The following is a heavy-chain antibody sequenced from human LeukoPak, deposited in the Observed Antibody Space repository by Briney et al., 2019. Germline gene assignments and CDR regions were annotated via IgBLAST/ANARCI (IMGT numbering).Heavy chain of an antibody. CDR1: GGSISSYH. V-gene: IGHV4-59*01. CDR2: IYYSGST. J-gene: IGHJ4*02. D-gene: IGHD3-9*01. CDR3: ARGFYDILTGFDY. Sequence: SETLSLTCTVSGGSISSYHWSWLPQPPGKGLEWGGYIYYSGSTNYNPYLKSRVTISVDTSKNQFSLKLSSVTAADTAVYYCARGFYDILTGFDYWGQGTLVTVSS.